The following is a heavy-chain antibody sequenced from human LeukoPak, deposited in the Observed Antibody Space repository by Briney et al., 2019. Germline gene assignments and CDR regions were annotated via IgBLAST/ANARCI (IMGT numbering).Heavy chain of an antibody. D-gene: IGHD2-15*01. CDR3: ARDTGGSGNVGAFDF. Sequence: GSLRLSCADSGFTFSSYWMNWVRQAPGKGLEWVANIKQDGSETYYVDSVKGRFTISRDNAKNSLYLQMNSLRAEDTAVYYCARDTGGSGNVGAFDFWGQGTMVTVSS. V-gene: IGHV3-7*01. CDR2: IKQDGSET. J-gene: IGHJ3*01. CDR1: GFTFSSYW.